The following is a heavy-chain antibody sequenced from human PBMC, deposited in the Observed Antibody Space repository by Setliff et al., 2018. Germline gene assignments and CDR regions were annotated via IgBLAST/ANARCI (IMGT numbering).Heavy chain of an antibody. CDR3: AREVLSTVVAWDY. V-gene: IGHV1-18*01. D-gene: IGHD4-17*01. J-gene: IGHJ4*02. CDR2: LQTYSGHT. Sequence: GASVKVSCKASGDSIPKNAISWVRQAPGQGLEWMGWLQTYSGHTNYAQKFQDRVTMTTDTSTGTAYMDLSRLTSDDTAVYYCAREVLSTVVAWDYWGQGTLVTVSS. CDR1: GDSIPKNA.